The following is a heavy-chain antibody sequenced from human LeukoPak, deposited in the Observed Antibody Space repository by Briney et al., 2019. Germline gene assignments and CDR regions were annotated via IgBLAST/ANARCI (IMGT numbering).Heavy chain of an antibody. CDR3: ARDDYGFDY. CDR2: IYYTGST. D-gene: IGHD4-17*01. V-gene: IGHV4-59*01. J-gene: IGHJ4*02. CDR1: GGSISSYY. Sequence: SSETLSLTCTVSGGSISSYYWSWTRQPPGKGLEWIGYIYYTGSTNYNPSLKSRVTISVDTSKNQFSLKLSSVTAADTAVYYCARDDYGFDYWGQGTLVTVSS.